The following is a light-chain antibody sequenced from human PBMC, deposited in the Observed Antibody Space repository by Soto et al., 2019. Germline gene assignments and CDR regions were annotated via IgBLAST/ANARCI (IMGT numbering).Light chain of an antibody. CDR1: SSDVGGYNY. CDR2: DVS. V-gene: IGLV2-14*01. Sequence: QSALTQPASVSGSPGQSITISCTGTSSDVGGYNYVSWYQQYPGKAPKRMIYDVSNRPSGVSNRFSGSKSGNTASLTISGIQAEDEADYYCSSYTSSSSYVFGTGTKVTVL. CDR3: SSYTSSSSYV. J-gene: IGLJ1*01.